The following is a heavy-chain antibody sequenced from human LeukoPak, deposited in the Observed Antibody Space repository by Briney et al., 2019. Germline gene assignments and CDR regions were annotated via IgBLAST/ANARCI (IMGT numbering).Heavy chain of an antibody. Sequence: GGSLRLSCAASGFTFSSYEMNWVRQAPGQGLEWVSYISSSGSTIYYADSVKGRFTISRDNAKNSLYLQMNSLRAEDTAVYYCARARYCSSTSCYDGMDVWGQGTTVTVSS. CDR2: ISSSGSTI. CDR3: ARARYCSSTSCYDGMDV. J-gene: IGHJ6*02. D-gene: IGHD2-2*01. V-gene: IGHV3-48*03. CDR1: GFTFSSYE.